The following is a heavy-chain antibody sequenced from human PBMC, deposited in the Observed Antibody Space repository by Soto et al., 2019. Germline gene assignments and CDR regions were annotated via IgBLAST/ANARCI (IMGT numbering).Heavy chain of an antibody. CDR3: ATRHLSYCSGGTCNPFDF. D-gene: IGHD2-15*01. Sequence: EVQLLESGGGLVQPGGSLRLSCAASGFTFNTYAMNWVRQAPGKGLEWVSTISVSGDSAYFADSVRGRFTISRDNSKNTVYLQMNSLRDDDTAMYYCATRHLSYCSGGTCNPFDFWGQGTLVTVSS. V-gene: IGHV3-23*01. CDR2: ISVSGDSA. J-gene: IGHJ4*02. CDR1: GFTFNTYA.